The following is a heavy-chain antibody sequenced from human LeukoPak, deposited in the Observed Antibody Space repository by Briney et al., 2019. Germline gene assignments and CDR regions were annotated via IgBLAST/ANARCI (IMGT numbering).Heavy chain of an antibody. CDR1: GFTFSSYT. Sequence: GEPLRLSCAASGFTFSSYTMSWVRQAPGKGLEWIAYISSSGSVTYYADSVKGRFSISRDTTTNVAFLQMNSLRAEDTAVYYCARASSSHWHYWYFDLWGRGSLVTVSS. D-gene: IGHD6-13*01. V-gene: IGHV3-48*04. CDR2: ISSSGSVT. J-gene: IGHJ2*01. CDR3: ARASSSHWHYWYFDL.